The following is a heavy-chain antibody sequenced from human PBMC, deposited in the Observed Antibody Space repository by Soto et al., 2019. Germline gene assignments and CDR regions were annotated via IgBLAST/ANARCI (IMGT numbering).Heavy chain of an antibody. CDR1: GFTFSNAW. D-gene: IGHD3-10*01. CDR2: IKSKTDGGRT. Sequence: GGSLRLSCAASGFTFSNAWMSWVRQAPGKGLEWVGRIKSKTDGGRTDDAEPVKGRFTISRDDSKNTLYLQMNSLKTEDTAVYYCTTDTDEGSGSYDYYYYMDVWGKGTTVTVSS. J-gene: IGHJ6*03. V-gene: IGHV3-15*01. CDR3: TTDTDEGSGSYDYYYYMDV.